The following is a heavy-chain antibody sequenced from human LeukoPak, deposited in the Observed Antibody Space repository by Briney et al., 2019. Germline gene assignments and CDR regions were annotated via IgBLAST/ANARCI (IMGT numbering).Heavy chain of an antibody. V-gene: IGHV4-34*01. Sequence: SETLSLTCAVGGGSFSGFYWSWIRQPPGKGLEWIGQISPSGGTTYNPSLESRVTFSLDTSKKQFSVKVNSVTAADTAVYYCAGHGGYDFAHWGQGTLVAVSS. J-gene: IGHJ4*02. D-gene: IGHD3-16*01. CDR3: AGHGGYDFAH. CDR2: ISPSGGT. CDR1: GGSFSGFY.